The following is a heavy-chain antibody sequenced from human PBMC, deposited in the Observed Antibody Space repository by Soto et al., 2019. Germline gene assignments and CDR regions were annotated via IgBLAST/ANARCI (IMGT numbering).Heavy chain of an antibody. Sequence: QVQLVESGGGVVQPGRSLRLSCAASGFTFSSYAMHWVRQAPGKGLEWVAVISYDGSNKYYADSVKGRCPISRDNSKKPVYLQMNSLRAEDTAVYYCARDRIYSSSWYDYWGQGTLVTVSS. CDR2: ISYDGSNK. V-gene: IGHV3-30*04. CDR1: GFTFSSYA. J-gene: IGHJ4*02. D-gene: IGHD6-13*01. CDR3: ARDRIYSSSWYDY.